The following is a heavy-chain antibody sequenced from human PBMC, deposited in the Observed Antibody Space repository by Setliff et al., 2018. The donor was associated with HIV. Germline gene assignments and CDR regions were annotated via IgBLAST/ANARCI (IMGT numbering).Heavy chain of an antibody. Sequence: PGGSLRLSCAASGFDISDNYMTWVRQAPGKGLEWLAVIWYDGSNKYYTESVQGRITISRDNSENMLYLRMNSLRAEDTAVYFCARGPDCSGGSCYLGFDYWGQGTLVTVSS. V-gene: IGHV3-33*08. D-gene: IGHD2-15*01. J-gene: IGHJ4*02. CDR1: GFDISDNY. CDR3: ARGPDCSGGSCYLGFDY. CDR2: IWYDGSNK.